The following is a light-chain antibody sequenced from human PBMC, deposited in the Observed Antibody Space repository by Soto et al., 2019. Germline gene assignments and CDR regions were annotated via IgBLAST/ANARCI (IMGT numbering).Light chain of an antibody. CDR3: QQSYSTLLT. CDR1: QSISSY. J-gene: IGKJ3*01. Sequence: DIQMTQSPSSLSASVGDRVTITCRASQSISSYLNWYQQKPGKAPKLLIYAASSLQSGVPSRFSGSGSGTDFTLTISRPQPEDFATYYWQQSYSTLLTFGPGTKVDIK. CDR2: AAS. V-gene: IGKV1-39*01.